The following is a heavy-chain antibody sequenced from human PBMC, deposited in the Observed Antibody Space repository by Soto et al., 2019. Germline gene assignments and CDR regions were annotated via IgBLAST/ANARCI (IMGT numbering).Heavy chain of an antibody. CDR3: AHRLRWLANFDY. V-gene: IGHV2-5*01. CDR2: IYWNDEK. CDR1: GFSFTTSGVG. D-gene: IGHD6-19*01. J-gene: IGHJ4*02. Sequence: SGPTLVNPTQTLTLTCTFSGFSFTTSGVGVGWIRQPPGKALEWLALIYWNDEKRYSPSLKSRLTITKDTSRNQVVLTMTNMDPVDTATYYCAHRLRWLANFDYWGQGTLVTVSS.